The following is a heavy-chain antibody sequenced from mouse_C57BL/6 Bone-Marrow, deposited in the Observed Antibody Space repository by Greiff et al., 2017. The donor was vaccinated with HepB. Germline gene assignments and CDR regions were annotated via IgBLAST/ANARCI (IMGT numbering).Heavy chain of an antibody. CDR3: ARRDIRNYAMDY. V-gene: IGHV1-55*01. CDR2: IYPGSGST. D-gene: IGHD1-1*01. CDR1: GYTFTSYW. J-gene: IGHJ4*01. Sequence: QVQLQQPGAELVKPGASVKMSCKASGYTFTSYWITWVKQRPGQGLEWIGDIYPGSGSTNYNEKFKSKATLTVDTSSSTAYMQLSSLTSEDSAVYYWARRDIRNYAMDYWGQGTAVTVSS.